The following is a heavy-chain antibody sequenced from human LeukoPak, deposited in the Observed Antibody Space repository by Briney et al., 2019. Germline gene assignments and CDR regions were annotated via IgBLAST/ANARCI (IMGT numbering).Heavy chain of an antibody. J-gene: IGHJ3*02. Sequence: GGSLRLSCAASGFTFSSYAMSWVRQARGKGLEGVSAISGSGRSTYYADSVKRRFTISRDKSKNTLYLQTNSLRAEDTAVYYCAKSGGGTYYYGSGSYAVAFDIWGQETMVTVSS. CDR2: ISGSGRST. D-gene: IGHD3-10*01. CDR1: GFTFSSYA. CDR3: AKSGGGTYYYGSGSYAVAFDI. V-gene: IGHV3-23*01.